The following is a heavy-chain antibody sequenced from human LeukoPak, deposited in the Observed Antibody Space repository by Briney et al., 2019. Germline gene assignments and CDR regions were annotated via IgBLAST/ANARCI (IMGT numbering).Heavy chain of an antibody. V-gene: IGHV3-21*01. CDR3: ARDFPLLVVAATFDAFDI. D-gene: IGHD2-15*01. Sequence: PGGSLRLSCAASGFTFSSYTMTWVRQAPGKGLEWVSSISSSSSYIYYADSVKGRFTISRDNAKNSLYLQMNSLRAEDTAVYYCARDFPLLVVAATFDAFDIWGQGTMVTVSS. CDR2: ISSSSSYI. CDR1: GFTFSSYT. J-gene: IGHJ3*02.